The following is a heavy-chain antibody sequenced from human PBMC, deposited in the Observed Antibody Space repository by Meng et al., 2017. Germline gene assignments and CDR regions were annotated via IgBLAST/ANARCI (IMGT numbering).Heavy chain of an antibody. J-gene: IGHJ4*02. D-gene: IGHD5-12*01. CDR3: AREIGGAGYH. CDR2: INPRSGDT. CDR1: GYTFIGYY. V-gene: IGHV1-2*06. Sequence: ASVKVSCKASGYTFIGYYMHWVRQAPGQGLEWMGRINPRSGDTNSAQKFQGRVTMTRDTSISTAYMELSSLRSDDTAVYYCAREIGGAGYHWGQGTLVTVS.